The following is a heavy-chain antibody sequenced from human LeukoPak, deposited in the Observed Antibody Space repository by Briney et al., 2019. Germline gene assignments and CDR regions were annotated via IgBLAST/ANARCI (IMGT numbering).Heavy chain of an antibody. J-gene: IGHJ4*02. D-gene: IGHD1-26*01. CDR2: IYYSGST. Sequence: SETLSLTCTVSGGSISSYYWSWIRQPPGKGLEWIGYIYYSGSTNYNPSLKSRVTISVDTSKNQFSLKLSSVTAADTAVYFCAREPTAVGLWGQGTLVTVSS. V-gene: IGHV4-59*12. CDR1: GGSISSYY. CDR3: AREPTAVGL.